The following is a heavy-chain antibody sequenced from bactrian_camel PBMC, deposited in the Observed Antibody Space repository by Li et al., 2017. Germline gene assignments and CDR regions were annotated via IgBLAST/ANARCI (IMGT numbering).Heavy chain of an antibody. D-gene: IGHD4*01. CDR3: ATQADYANYADLGY. CDR2: TYVGTTVT. V-gene: IGHV3S31*01. J-gene: IGHJ6*01. CDR1: GITFSRHD. Sequence: DVQLVESGGGLVQPGGSLRLSCVASGITFSRHDMSWVRQAPGKEREGVAATYVGTTVTYYSDSAKGRFTISRDNAKNTLNLQMNALKTEDTAVYYCATQADYANYADLGYWGQGTQVTVS.